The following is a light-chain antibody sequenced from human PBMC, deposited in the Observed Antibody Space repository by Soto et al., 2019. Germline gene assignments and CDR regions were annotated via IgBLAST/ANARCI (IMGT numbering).Light chain of an antibody. CDR1: SADIGAFNY. CDR2: DVS. V-gene: IGLV2-14*03. CDR3: SSYSTSSALV. J-gene: IGLJ2*01. Sequence: QSVLTQPAPVSGSPGQSITISCAGTSADIGAFNYVSWYQHHPGKAPKLLIYDVSDRPSGVSTRFSASKSPNTASLTISGLQADDEADYYCSSYSTSSALVFGGGTKLTVL.